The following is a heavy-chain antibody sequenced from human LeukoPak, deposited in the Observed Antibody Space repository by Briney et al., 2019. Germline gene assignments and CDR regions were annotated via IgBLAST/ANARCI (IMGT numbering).Heavy chain of an antibody. J-gene: IGHJ4*02. Sequence: PGGSLRLSCAASGFPFSIHSMSWVRQAPGKGLEWVSSIDSSSSHIYYADSMKGRFTISRGNAKNSLFLQMNSLRAEDTAVYYCARDFRTQLDGYSPPYHFDYWGQGALVTVSS. CDR2: IDSSSSHI. D-gene: IGHD5-24*01. V-gene: IGHV3-21*01. CDR3: ARDFRTQLDGYSPPYHFDY. CDR1: GFPFSIHS.